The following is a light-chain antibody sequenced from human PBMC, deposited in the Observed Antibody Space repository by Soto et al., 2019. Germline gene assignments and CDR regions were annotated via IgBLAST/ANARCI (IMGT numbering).Light chain of an antibody. Sequence: QSALTQPASVSGSPGQSITISCAGTSSDVGGYNYVSWYQQHPDKVPKLMIYEVINRPSGVSNRFSGSKSGNTASLTISGLQAEDEADYYCTSYTNSGTWVFGGGTKLTVL. CDR1: SSDVGGYNY. CDR2: EVI. J-gene: IGLJ3*02. CDR3: TSYTNSGTWV. V-gene: IGLV2-14*01.